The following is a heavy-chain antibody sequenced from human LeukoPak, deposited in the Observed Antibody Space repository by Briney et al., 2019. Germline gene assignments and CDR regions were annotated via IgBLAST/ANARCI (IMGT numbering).Heavy chain of an antibody. CDR3: ASRDSSGWYSDY. J-gene: IGHJ4*02. V-gene: IGHV1-2*02. D-gene: IGHD6-19*01. Sequence: ASVKVSCKASGYTFTSYDINWVRQATGQGLEWMGWINPNSGGTNYAQKFQGRVTMTRDTSISTAYMELSRLRSDDTAVYYCASRDSSGWYSDYWGQGTLVTVSS. CDR2: INPNSGGT. CDR1: GYTFTSYD.